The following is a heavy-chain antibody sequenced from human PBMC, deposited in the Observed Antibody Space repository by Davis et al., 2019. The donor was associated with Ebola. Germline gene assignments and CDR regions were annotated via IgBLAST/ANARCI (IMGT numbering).Heavy chain of an antibody. J-gene: IGHJ3*02. D-gene: IGHD3-3*01. CDR3: ARGLYDFWSGYAFDI. CDR1: GGSISYSY. CDR2: MYYTGSA. V-gene: IGHV4-59*01. Sequence: MPSETLSLTCTVSGGSISYSYWTWIRQSPGKGLEWIGYMYYTGSANYTPSLKNRVTISVHTSKNTFSLRVSSVTVADTAVYYCARGLYDFWSGYAFDIWGQGTLVTVSS.